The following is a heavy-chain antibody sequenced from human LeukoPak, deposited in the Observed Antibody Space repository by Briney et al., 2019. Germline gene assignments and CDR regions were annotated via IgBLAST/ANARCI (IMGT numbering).Heavy chain of an antibody. CDR2: INHSGSA. J-gene: IGHJ4*02. Sequence: SETLSLTCAVYGGSFSGYYWSWIRQPPGKGLEWIGEINHSGSANYNPSLKSRVTISVDTSKNQFSLKLSSVTAADTAVYYCARDARLRYFDWPRKLIPYYFDYWGQGTLVTVSS. V-gene: IGHV4-34*01. D-gene: IGHD3-9*01. CDR1: GGSFSGYY. CDR3: ARDARLRYFDWPRKLIPYYFDY.